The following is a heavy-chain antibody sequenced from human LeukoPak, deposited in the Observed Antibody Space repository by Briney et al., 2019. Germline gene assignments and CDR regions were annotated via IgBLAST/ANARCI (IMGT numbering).Heavy chain of an antibody. J-gene: IGHJ4*02. CDR1: GGSISGSSYY. V-gene: IGHV4-39*01. D-gene: IGHD3-22*01. CDR3: ARERYYYDTSSEGNY. CDR2: MYYSGNT. Sequence: PSETLSLTCTVSGGSISGSSYYWGWIRQPPGKGLEWIGSMYYSGNTYYNPSLKSRVTISVDTSKNQFSLKLSSVTAADTAVYYCARERYYYDTSSEGNYWGQGTLVTVSS.